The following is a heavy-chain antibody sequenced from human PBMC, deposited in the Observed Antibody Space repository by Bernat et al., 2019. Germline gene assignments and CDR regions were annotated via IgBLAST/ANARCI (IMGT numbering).Heavy chain of an antibody. Sequence: QVQLVQSGAEVKKPGASVKLSCKASGYTFISYYIHWVRQAPGQGLEWMGIIKPSGGSTTYAQKFQGRVTMTRDTSSSTVYMELSSLRSEDTAVYYCAGKWLFRGDWYFDLWGRGTLVTVSS. D-gene: IGHD3-22*01. J-gene: IGHJ2*01. CDR3: AGKWLFRGDWYFDL. CDR2: IKPSGGST. V-gene: IGHV1-46*01. CDR1: GYTFISYY.